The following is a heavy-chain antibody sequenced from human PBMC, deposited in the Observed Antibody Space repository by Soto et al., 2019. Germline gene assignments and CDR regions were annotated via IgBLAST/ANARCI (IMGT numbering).Heavy chain of an antibody. CDR1: GGSISSGDYY. Sequence: ASETLSLTCTVSGGSISSGDYYWSWIRQPPGKGLEWIGYIYYSGSTYYNPSLKSRVTISVDTSKNQFSLKLSSVTAADTAVYYCARGLRPNWSGTRGYYGMDVWGQGTTVTVSS. CDR2: IYYSGST. CDR3: ARGLRPNWSGTRGYYGMDV. V-gene: IGHV4-30-4*01. J-gene: IGHJ6*02. D-gene: IGHD2-2*01.